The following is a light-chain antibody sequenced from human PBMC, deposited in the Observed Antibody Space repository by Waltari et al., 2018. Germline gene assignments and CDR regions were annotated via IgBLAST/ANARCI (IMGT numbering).Light chain of an antibody. CDR3: QTGGHGTWV. J-gene: IGLJ3*02. CDR2: VNSDGSH. CDR1: SGHSNNI. V-gene: IGLV4-69*01. Sequence: QLVLTQSPSASASLGASVKLTCTLDSGHSNNIVAWLQRRPEKGPRYLMKVNSDGSHTKGDDIPGRFSGSSAGPERYLTISSRQSEDEADYYCQTGGHGTWVFGGGTKLTVV.